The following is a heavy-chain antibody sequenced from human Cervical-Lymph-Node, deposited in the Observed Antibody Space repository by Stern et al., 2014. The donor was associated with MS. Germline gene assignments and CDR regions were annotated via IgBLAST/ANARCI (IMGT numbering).Heavy chain of an antibody. CDR3: ARRHYDSSGFAFDY. CDR1: GFTFTTYS. V-gene: IGHV1-46*01. Sequence: VQLVESGAEVKETGASVKVSCKASGFTFTTYSMHWVRQAPGQGLEWMGIINPSAGNPTSAQTFQGRFTMTRDTSTSKVSMSLSSLRAEDTAVYYCARRHYDSSGFAFDYWGQGTLVTVSS. CDR2: INPSAGNP. D-gene: IGHD3-22*01. J-gene: IGHJ4*02.